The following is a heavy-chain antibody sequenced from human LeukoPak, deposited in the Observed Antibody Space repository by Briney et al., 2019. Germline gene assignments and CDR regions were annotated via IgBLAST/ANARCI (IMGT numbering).Heavy chain of an antibody. J-gene: IGHJ4*02. D-gene: IGHD3-16*01. CDR3: ARHYGP. V-gene: IGHV4-30-4*08. CDR1: GTSISSGGYF. CDR2: IYYKGGA. Sequence: SETLSLTCTVSGTSISSGGYFWSWIRQRPGEGLEWIAYIYYKGGASYNPSLKSRVTISVDTSKNQFSLKLNSVTATDTAVYYCARHYGPWGQGTLVTVSS.